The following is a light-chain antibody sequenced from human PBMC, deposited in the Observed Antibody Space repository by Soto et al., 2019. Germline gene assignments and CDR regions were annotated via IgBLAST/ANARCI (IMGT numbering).Light chain of an antibody. CDR3: QQRRSWPWT. CDR1: QSVDRD. CDR2: GAS. J-gene: IGKJ1*01. V-gene: IGKV3-11*01. Sequence: EVVLTQSPATLSLSLWEVATLSCRSSQSVDRDLAWYRQRPGQPPSLLIHGASTRAPGVPARFSGSGSETDFTLTISSLGPEDFAIYHCQQRRSWPWTFGQGTKVDI.